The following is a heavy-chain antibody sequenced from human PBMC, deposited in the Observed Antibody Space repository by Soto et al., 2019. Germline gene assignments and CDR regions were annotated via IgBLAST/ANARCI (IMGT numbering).Heavy chain of an antibody. Sequence: PSETLSLTCSVSGGSISSYYWSWIRQPPGKGLEWIGYIYYSGRTNYHPPLKSRVTISVDTSKNQFSLKLSSVTAADTAVYYCARGYCSSTICYIWDNWFDPWGQGTLVTVSS. CDR1: GGSISSYY. V-gene: IGHV4-59*01. J-gene: IGHJ5*02. CDR3: ARGYCSSTICYIWDNWFDP. D-gene: IGHD2-2*02. CDR2: IYYSGRT.